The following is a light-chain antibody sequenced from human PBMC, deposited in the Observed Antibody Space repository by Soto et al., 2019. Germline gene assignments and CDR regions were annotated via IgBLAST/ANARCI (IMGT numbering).Light chain of an antibody. CDR2: WAS. CDR1: QSILHSPNNKDA. CDR3: QQFYTTPT. Sequence: DIVMTQSPDSLAVSLGERATINCKSSQSILHSPNNKDALTWYQQKPGQPPKLLINWASTRESGVPDRISGATSGTQFTLTISGLQAEDVAVYDCQQFYTTPTFGQGTRVEIK. V-gene: IGKV4-1*01. J-gene: IGKJ1*01.